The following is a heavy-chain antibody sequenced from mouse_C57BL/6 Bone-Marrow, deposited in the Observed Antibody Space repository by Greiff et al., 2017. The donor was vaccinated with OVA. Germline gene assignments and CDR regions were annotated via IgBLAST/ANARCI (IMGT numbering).Heavy chain of an antibody. J-gene: IGHJ1*03. Sequence: VQGVESGPELVKPGASVKLSCKASGYTFTSYDINWVKQRPGQGLEWIGWIYPRDGSTKYNEKFKGKATLTVDTSSSTADMELHSLTSEDSAVYFCARYGSSSHWYFDVWGTGTTVTVSS. D-gene: IGHD1-1*01. CDR1: GYTFTSYD. V-gene: IGHV1-85*01. CDR3: ARYGSSSHWYFDV. CDR2: IYPRDGST.